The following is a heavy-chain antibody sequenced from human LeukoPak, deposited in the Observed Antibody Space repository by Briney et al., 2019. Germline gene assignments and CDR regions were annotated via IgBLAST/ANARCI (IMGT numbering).Heavy chain of an antibody. D-gene: IGHD6-13*01. V-gene: IGHV3-21*01. CDR2: ISSSSSYI. J-gene: IGHJ4*02. Sequence: GGSLRLSCAASGFTFSSYSMNWVRQAPGKGLEWVSSISSSSSYIYYADSVKGRFTISRGNAKNSLYLQMNSLRAEDTAVYYCARDRQQLPDHWGQGTLVTVSS. CDR1: GFTFSSYS. CDR3: ARDRQQLPDH.